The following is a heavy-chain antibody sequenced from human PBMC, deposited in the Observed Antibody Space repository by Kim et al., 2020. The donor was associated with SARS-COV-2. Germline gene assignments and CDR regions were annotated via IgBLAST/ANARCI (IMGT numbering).Heavy chain of an antibody. D-gene: IGHD5-12*01. V-gene: IGHV4-34*01. CDR3: ARVTSGRWGNDFGY. CDR2: INHSGST. Sequence: SETLSLTCAVYGGSFSGYYWSWIRQPPGKGLEWIGEINHSGSTNYNPSLKSRVTISVDTSKNQFSLKLSSVTAADTAVYYCARVTSGRWGNDFGYWGQGT. CDR1: GGSFSGYY. J-gene: IGHJ4*02.